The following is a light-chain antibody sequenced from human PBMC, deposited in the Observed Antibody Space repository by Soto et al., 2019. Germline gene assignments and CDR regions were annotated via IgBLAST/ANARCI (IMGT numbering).Light chain of an antibody. Sequence: EIVLTQSPDTLSLFPGERATLSCRASQSVSSTYLAWYQQKLGQAPRLLIFGASSRATGIPDRFSGSGSGTDFTLTISRLEPEDFAVYYCQQYGSSRWTFGQGTKVHIK. CDR3: QQYGSSRWT. CDR2: GAS. V-gene: IGKV3-20*01. CDR1: QSVSSTY. J-gene: IGKJ1*01.